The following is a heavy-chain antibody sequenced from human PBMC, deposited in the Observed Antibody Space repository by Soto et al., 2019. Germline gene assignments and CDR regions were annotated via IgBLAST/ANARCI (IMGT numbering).Heavy chain of an antibody. V-gene: IGHV5-51*01. J-gene: IGHJ4*02. D-gene: IGHD5-12*01. Sequence: GESLKISCKTSGYSFTDHCICCVRQMPGKGLEVMGIIYPGDSDTRYRPSFQGQLTISADKSINTAYLQWSSLNASDTAFYYCERSYNSGWIFDYWGPGTLVKVSS. CDR2: IYPGDSDT. CDR1: GYSFTDHC. CDR3: ERSYNSGWIFDY.